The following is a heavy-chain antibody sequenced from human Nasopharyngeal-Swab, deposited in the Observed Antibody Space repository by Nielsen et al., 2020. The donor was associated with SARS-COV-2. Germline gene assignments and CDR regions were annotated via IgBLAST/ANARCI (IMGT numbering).Heavy chain of an antibody. D-gene: IGHD3-10*02. CDR1: GGTFSSYA. J-gene: IGHJ4*02. Sequence: SVKVSCKASGGTFSSYAISWVRQAPGQGLEWMGGIIPIFGTANYAQKFQGRVTITADESTSTAYMELSSLRSEDTAVYYCARDDPESPMVGAWYFDYGGQGTLVTVSS. CDR3: ARDDPESPMVGAWYFDY. V-gene: IGHV1-69*13. CDR2: IIPIFGTA.